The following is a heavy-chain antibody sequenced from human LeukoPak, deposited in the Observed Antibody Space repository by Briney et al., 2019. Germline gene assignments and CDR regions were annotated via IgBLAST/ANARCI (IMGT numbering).Heavy chain of an antibody. CDR1: AGSISSSDYY. CDR3: SRLTHSYYSDTSGYYPYHYMDV. D-gene: IGHD3-22*01. CDR2: ISYSGNT. Sequence: SETQSLTCTVSAGSISSSDYYWGWIRQSPGKGLEWIGRISYSGNTYYNPSLKSRVTISVDTSKNHFSLRLSSVTAADTAVYFCSRLTHSYYSDTSGYYPYHYMDVWGDGTTVTVSS. V-gene: IGHV4-39*02. J-gene: IGHJ6*03.